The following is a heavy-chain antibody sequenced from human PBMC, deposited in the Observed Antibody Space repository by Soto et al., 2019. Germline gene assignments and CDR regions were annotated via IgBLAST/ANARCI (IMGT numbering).Heavy chain of an antibody. CDR2: ISGRDDSA. J-gene: IGHJ4*02. D-gene: IGHD6-13*01. V-gene: IGHV3-23*01. CDR3: AKGPYSSSWLFDY. Sequence: QPPGKGLEWVSVISGRDDSANYADSVKGRFTISKDKSSNTLYLQMNSLRAEDTAVYYCAKGPYSSSWLFDYWGQGTLVTVSS.